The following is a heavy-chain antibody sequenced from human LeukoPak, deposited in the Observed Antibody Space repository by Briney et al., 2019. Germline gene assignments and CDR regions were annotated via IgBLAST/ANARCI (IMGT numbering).Heavy chain of an antibody. J-gene: IGHJ3*02. CDR1: GDSFTSYW. V-gene: IGHV5-51*01. CDR3: ARRKAVAVVTYFDI. CDR2: IYPCDSDT. Sequence: GESLRISCKGSGDSFTSYWIACVRQMPGKDLEWMGIIYPCDSDTRYSPSFEGHVTISADKSISTAYLQWSSLKAADTAMYYCARRKAVAVVTYFDIWGQGTLVTVSS. D-gene: IGHD6-13*01.